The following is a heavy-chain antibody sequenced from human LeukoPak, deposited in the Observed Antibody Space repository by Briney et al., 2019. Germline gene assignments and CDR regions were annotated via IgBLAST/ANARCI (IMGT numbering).Heavy chain of an antibody. Sequence: SVKVSCKASGGTFSSYAISWVRQAPGQGLEWMGGIIPIFGTANYAQKFQGRVTITANKSTSTAYMELSSLRSEDTAVYYCARRGYFDWNDAFDIWGQGTMVTVSS. D-gene: IGHD3-9*01. J-gene: IGHJ3*02. V-gene: IGHV1-69*06. CDR2: IIPIFGTA. CDR3: ARRGYFDWNDAFDI. CDR1: GGTFSSYA.